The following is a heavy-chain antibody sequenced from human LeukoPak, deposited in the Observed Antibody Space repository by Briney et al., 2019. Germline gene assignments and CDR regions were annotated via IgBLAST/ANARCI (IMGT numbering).Heavy chain of an antibody. CDR2: INQDRSEK. CDR3: ARDHCSSSSCYTYYGMEL. V-gene: IGHV3-7*01. Sequence: GGSLRLSCAASGFSFSSYWMNWVRQVPGKGLEWVANINQDRSEKSYVDSVKGRFAISRDNAKNSLYLQMNSLRAEDTAVYYCARDHCSSSSCYTYYGMELWGQGTTVTVSS. D-gene: IGHD2-2*02. J-gene: IGHJ6*02. CDR1: GFSFSSYW.